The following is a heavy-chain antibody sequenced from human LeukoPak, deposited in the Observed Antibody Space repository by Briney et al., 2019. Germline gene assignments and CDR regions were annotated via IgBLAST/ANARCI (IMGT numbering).Heavy chain of an antibody. J-gene: IGHJ4*02. CDR3: ARRQVDDFWSGYCPLDY. CDR1: GGSISSSSYY. Sequence: PSETLSLTCTVSGGSISSSSYYWGWIRQPPGKGLEWIGSIYYSGSTYYNPSLKSRVTISVDTSKNQFSLELSSVTAADTAVYYCARRQVDDFWSGYCPLDYWGQGTLVTVSS. V-gene: IGHV4-39*01. CDR2: IYYSGST. D-gene: IGHD3-3*01.